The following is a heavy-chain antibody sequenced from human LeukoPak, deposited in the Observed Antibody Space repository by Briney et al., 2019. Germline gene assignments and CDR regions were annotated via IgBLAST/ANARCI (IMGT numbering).Heavy chain of an antibody. J-gene: IGHJ4*02. CDR3: AKSSDFVLGSPDY. Sequence: GRSLRLSCAASGFTFSSYAMHWGRQAPGKGLEGVAVMSFDRSYKYYADSVKGRFTISRDTSKNTLYLQMNSLRAEDTAVYYCAKSSDFVLGSPDYWGQGTLVTVSS. D-gene: IGHD2-15*01. CDR1: GFTFSSYA. CDR2: MSFDRSYK. V-gene: IGHV3-30*18.